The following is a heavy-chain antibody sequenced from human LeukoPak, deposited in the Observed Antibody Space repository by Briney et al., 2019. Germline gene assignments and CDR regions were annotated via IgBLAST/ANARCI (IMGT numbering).Heavy chain of an antibody. CDR2: IKSKTDGGTT. D-gene: IGHD3-10*01. V-gene: IGHV3-15*01. Sequence: GGSLRLSCAASGFTFSNAWMSWVRQAPGKGLEWVGRIKSKTDGGTTDYAAPVKGRFTISRDDSKNTLYLQMNSPKTEDTAVYYCTTDRGPEAFDIWGQGTMVTVSS. CDR3: TTDRGPEAFDI. J-gene: IGHJ3*02. CDR1: GFTFSNAW.